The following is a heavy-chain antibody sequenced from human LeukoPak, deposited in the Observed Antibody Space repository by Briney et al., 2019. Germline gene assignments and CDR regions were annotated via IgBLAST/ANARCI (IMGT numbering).Heavy chain of an antibody. CDR3: ASSCSSTNCYGRRDY. D-gene: IGHD2-2*01. V-gene: IGHV1-69*05. J-gene: IGHJ4*02. Sequence: GSSVKVSCKASGGTFSSYAISWVRQAPGQGLEWMGGIIPIFGTANYAQQFQGRLTMTRDTSTSTVYMELSSLRSEETAVYYCASSCSSTNCYGRRDYWGQGTLVTVSS. CDR2: IIPIFGTA. CDR1: GGTFSSYA.